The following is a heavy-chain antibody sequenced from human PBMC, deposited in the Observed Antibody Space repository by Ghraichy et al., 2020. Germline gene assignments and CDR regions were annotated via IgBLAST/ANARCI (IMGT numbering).Heavy chain of an antibody. CDR1: GGSISSSNW. CDR3: ARVMGIGYSTLYYFDY. CDR2: IYHSGST. J-gene: IGHJ4*02. D-gene: IGHD5-12*01. Sequence: YAVSGGSISSSNWWSWVRQPPGKGLEWIGEIYHSGSTNYNPSLKSRVTISVDKSKNQFSLKLSSVTAADTAVYYCARVMGIGYSTLYYFDYWGQGTLVTVSS. V-gene: IGHV4-4*02.